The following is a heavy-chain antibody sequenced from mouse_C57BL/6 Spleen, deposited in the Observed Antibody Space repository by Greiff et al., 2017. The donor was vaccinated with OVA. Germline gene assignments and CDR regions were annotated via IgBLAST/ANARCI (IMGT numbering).Heavy chain of an antibody. CDR2: IDPENGDT. D-gene: IGHD1-1*01. CDR1: GFNIKDDY. J-gene: IGHJ3*01. Sequence: VQLKQSGAELVRPGASVKLSCTASGFNIKDDYMHWVKQRPEQGLEWIGWIDPENGDTEYASKFQGKATITADTSSNTAYLQLSSLTSEDTAVYDCTLYYGSSPFAYWGQGTLVTVSA. V-gene: IGHV14-4*01. CDR3: TLYYGSSPFAY.